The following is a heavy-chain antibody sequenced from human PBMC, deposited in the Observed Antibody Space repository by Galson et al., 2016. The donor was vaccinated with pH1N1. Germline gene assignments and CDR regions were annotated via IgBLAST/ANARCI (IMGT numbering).Heavy chain of an antibody. Sequence: SLRLSCAVSGFSFSNYGFHWVRQAPGRGLEWVAVISFDGSNKDYANSVKGRFTISRDNSKYTLFLQMNSLKTEDTAVYYCAKEHNMTTDTGAFDIWGQGTMVTVSS. J-gene: IGHJ3*02. CDR3: AKEHNMTTDTGAFDI. D-gene: IGHD1-1*01. CDR1: GFSFSNYG. CDR2: ISFDGSNK. V-gene: IGHV3-30*18.